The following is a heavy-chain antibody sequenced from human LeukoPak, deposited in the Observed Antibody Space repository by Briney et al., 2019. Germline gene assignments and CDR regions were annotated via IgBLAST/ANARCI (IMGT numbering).Heavy chain of an antibody. CDR2: MNPNSGNA. Sequence: ASVKVSCKASGYTFTSYDINWVRQATGQGLEWMGWMNPNSGNAGYAQKFQGRVTITRNTSISTAYMELSSLRSEDTAVYYCARDYLYDFWSGYYRHNWFDPWGQGTLVTVSS. CDR3: ARDYLYDFWSGYYRHNWFDP. CDR1: GYTFTSYD. D-gene: IGHD3-3*01. J-gene: IGHJ5*02. V-gene: IGHV1-8*03.